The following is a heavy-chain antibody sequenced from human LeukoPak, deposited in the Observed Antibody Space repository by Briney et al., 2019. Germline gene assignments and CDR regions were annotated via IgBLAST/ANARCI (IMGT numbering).Heavy chain of an antibody. CDR1: GFTFSSYS. V-gene: IGHV3-21*01. J-gene: IGHJ3*02. Sequence: PGGSLRLSCAASGFTFSSYSMNWVRLAPGKGLEWVSSISSSSSYIYYADSVKGRFTISRDNAKNSLYLQMNSLRAEDTAVYYCARIAVAGTYAFDIWGQGTMVTVSS. CDR3: ARIAVAGTYAFDI. CDR2: ISSSSSYI. D-gene: IGHD6-19*01.